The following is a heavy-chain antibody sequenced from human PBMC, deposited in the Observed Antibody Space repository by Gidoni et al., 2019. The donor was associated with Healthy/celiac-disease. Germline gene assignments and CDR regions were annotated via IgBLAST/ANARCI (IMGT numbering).Heavy chain of an antibody. CDR3: GKTTVSPSPPNWFDP. CDR1: GFTFSSYA. CDR2: ISGSGGST. V-gene: IGHV3-23*01. Sequence: EVQLLESGGGLVQPGGSLRLSCAASGFTFSSYAMSWVRQAPGKGLEWVSAISGSGGSTSYADSVKGRFTISRDNSKNTLYLQMNSLRAEDTAVYYCGKTTVSPSPPNWFDPWGQGTLVTVSS. D-gene: IGHD4-4*01. J-gene: IGHJ5*02.